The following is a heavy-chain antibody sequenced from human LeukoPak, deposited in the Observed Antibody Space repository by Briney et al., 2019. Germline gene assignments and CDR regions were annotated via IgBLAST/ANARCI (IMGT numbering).Heavy chain of an antibody. J-gene: IGHJ4*02. CDR3: VKGSVVTPLDY. V-gene: IGHV3-30*18. D-gene: IGHD4-23*01. CDR1: GFTFSSYG. CDR2: ISYDGSNK. Sequence: GGSLRLSCAASGFTFSSYGMHWVRQAPGKGLEWVAVISYDGSNKYYADSVKGRFTISRDNSKNTLYLQMNSLRAEDTAVYYCVKGSVVTPLDYWGQGTLVTVSS.